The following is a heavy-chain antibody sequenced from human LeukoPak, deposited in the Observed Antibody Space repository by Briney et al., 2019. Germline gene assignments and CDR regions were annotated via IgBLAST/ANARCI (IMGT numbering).Heavy chain of an antibody. Sequence: PGGSLRLSCAASGFTFDDYGMSWVRQAPGKGLEWVSSISSSSSYIYYADSVKGRFTISRDNAKNSLYLQMNSLRAEDTAVYYCARAGGARSDPFDYWGQGTLVTVSS. V-gene: IGHV3-21*01. CDR1: GFTFDDYG. D-gene: IGHD2-21*01. CDR2: ISSSSSYI. CDR3: ARAGGARSDPFDY. J-gene: IGHJ4*02.